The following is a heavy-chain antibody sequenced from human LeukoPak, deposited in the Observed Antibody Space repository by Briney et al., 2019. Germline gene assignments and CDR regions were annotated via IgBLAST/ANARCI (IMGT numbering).Heavy chain of an antibody. CDR2: INSDGSST. J-gene: IGHJ4*02. D-gene: IGHD7-27*01. Sequence: GGSLRLSCAASGFTFSGYWMHWVRQAPGKGLVWVSRINSDGSSTSYADSVQGRFTISRDNAKNSLYLQMNSLRAEDTAVYYCARNKLGVLFYFDYWGQGTLVTVSS. CDR3: ARNKLGVLFYFDY. CDR1: GFTFSGYW. V-gene: IGHV3-74*01.